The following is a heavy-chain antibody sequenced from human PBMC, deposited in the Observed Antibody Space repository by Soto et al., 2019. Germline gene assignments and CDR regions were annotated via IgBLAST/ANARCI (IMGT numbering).Heavy chain of an antibody. V-gene: IGHV1-8*01. CDR3: ARTVLRGGWFDP. Sequence: GASVEVSCKASGYTFTSYDINWVRQATGQGLEWMGWMNPNSGNTGYAQKFQGRVTMTRNTSISTAYMELSSLRSEDTAVYYCARTVLRGGWFDPWGQGTLVTVPQ. CDR1: GYTFTSYD. CDR2: MNPNSGNT. D-gene: IGHD3-16*01. J-gene: IGHJ5*02.